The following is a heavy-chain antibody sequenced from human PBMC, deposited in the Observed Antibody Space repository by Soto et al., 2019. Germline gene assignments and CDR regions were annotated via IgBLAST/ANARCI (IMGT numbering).Heavy chain of an antibody. CDR2: IYYSGST. J-gene: IGHJ4*02. V-gene: IGHV4-59*08. Sequence: PSETLSLTCTVSGGSISSYYWSWIRQPPGKGLVWIGYIYYSGSTNYNPSLKSRVTISVDTSKNQFSLKLSSVTAADTAVYYCARRYGDCFDYWGQGTLVTSPQ. CDR3: ARRYGDCFDY. D-gene: IGHD4-17*01. CDR1: GGSISSYY.